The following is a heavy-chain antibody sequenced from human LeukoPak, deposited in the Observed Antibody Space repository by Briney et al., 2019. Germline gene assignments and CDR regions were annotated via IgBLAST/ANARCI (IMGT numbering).Heavy chain of an antibody. J-gene: IGHJ4*02. Sequence: SVKVSCXASGGTFSSYAISWVRQARGQGLEWMGRIIPIFGTANYAQKFQGRVTITTDESTSTAYMELSSLRSEDTAVYYCARFKWDSSGYYSDYWGQGTLVTVSS. D-gene: IGHD3-22*01. CDR2: IIPIFGTA. CDR3: ARFKWDSSGYYSDY. CDR1: GGTFSSYA. V-gene: IGHV1-69*05.